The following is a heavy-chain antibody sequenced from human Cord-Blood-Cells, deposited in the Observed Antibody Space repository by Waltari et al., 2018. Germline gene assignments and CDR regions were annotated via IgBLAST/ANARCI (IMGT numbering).Heavy chain of an antibody. V-gene: IGHV3-53*04. J-gene: IGHJ4*02. CDR3: VLGTALDY. Sequence: EVRLVESGGGLVQPGGSLRLSCEASGFTVRSTYMSWVRQDPGKGLEWVAVIDSGGSTYYADSVKGRFTISRHNSKNTLYLQMNSLRAEDTAVYYCVLGTALDYWGQGTLVTVSS. D-gene: IGHD7-27*01. CDR2: IDSGGST. CDR1: GFTVRSTY.